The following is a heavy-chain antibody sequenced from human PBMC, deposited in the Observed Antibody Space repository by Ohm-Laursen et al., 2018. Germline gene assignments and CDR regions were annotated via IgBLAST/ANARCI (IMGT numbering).Heavy chain of an antibody. CDR3: ATDRGWSFDY. CDR1: GYTFTAYY. J-gene: IGHJ4*02. CDR2: INPSVGST. D-gene: IGHD2-15*01. Sequence: SCKPSGYTFTAYYMHWGRQAPGQGLGWMGIINPSVGSTSYAQKLQGRVTMTRDTSTSTVYMELSSLRSEDTAVYYCATDRGWSFDYWGQGTLVTVSS. V-gene: IGHV1-46*01.